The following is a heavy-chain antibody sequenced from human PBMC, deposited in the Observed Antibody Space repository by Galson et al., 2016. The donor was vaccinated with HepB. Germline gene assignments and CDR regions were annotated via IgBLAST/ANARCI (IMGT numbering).Heavy chain of an antibody. J-gene: IGHJ3*02. CDR3: ARRSSDAFDI. Sequence: QSGAEVKKPGESLKISCEGSGYSFTSYWNGWVRQMPGKGLEWMGTIYPGDSNTRCSPSSQGQVTISADKSISAAYLQWNSLKASDTAIYYCARRSSDAFDIWGQGTMVTVSS. CDR2: IYPGDSNT. CDR1: GYSFTSYW. D-gene: IGHD3-10*01. V-gene: IGHV5-51*01.